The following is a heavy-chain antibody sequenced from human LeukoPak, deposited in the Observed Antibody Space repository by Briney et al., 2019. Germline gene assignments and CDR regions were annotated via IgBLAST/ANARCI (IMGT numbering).Heavy chain of an antibody. CDR1: GYTFTGYY. CDR3: ARVADDIDY. V-gene: IGHV1-2*02. CDR2: INPNSGGT. Sequence: AASVKVSCKASGYTFTGYYVHWVRQAPGQGLEWMGWINPNSGGTNYAQKFQGRVTMTRDTSISTAYMELSRLRSDDTAVYYCARVADDIDYWGQGTLVTVSS. D-gene: IGHD6-19*01. J-gene: IGHJ4*02.